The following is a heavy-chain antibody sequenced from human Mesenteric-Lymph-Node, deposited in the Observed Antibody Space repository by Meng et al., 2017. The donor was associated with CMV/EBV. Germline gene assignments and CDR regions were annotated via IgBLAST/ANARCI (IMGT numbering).Heavy chain of an antibody. CDR2: IYHSGST. V-gene: IGHV4-4*02. J-gene: IGHJ4*02. CDR1: GGSLSSSNW. Sequence: CAVSGGSLSSSNWWSWVRQPPGKGLEWIGEIYHSGSTNYNPSLKSRVTISVDKSKNQFSLKLSSVTAADTAVYYCARDLAVAGTGDYWGQGTLVTVSS. D-gene: IGHD6-19*01. CDR3: ARDLAVAGTGDY.